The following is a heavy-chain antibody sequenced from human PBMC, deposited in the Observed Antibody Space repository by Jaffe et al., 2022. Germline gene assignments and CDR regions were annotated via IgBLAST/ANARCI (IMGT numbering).Heavy chain of an antibody. V-gene: IGHV3-30*02. CDR2: IRSDGSNK. CDR1: GFTISGYG. J-gene: IGHJ3*02. Sequence: QVQLVESGGGVVQPGGSLRLSCATSGFTISGYGMHWVRQAPGKGLEWVASIRSDGSNKYYADSVKGRFTISRDISKNTLYLQMNSLRAEDTAVYYCEGRSDAFDIWGQGTMVTVSS. CDR3: EGRSDAFDI.